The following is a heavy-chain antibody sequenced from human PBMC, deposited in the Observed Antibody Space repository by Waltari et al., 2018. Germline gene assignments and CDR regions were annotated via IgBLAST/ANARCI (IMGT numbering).Heavy chain of an antibody. J-gene: IGHJ4*02. CDR2: IIPIVGTA. CDR3: AGDAELIAAALFDY. D-gene: IGHD6-13*01. CDR1: GGTFSSYA. V-gene: IGHV1-69*10. Sequence: QVQLVQSGAEVKKPGSSVKVSCKASGGTFSSYAISWVRQAPGQGLEWMGRIIPIVGTANYAQKFQGRVTITADKSTGTAYMELISLRSEDTAVYYCAGDAELIAAALFDYWGQGTLVTVSS.